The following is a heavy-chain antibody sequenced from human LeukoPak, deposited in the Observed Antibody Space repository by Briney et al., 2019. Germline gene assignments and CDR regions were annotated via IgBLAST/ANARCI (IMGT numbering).Heavy chain of an antibody. V-gene: IGHV4-34*01. CDR2: INHSGST. CDR3: ARWFGELARGSYYYYYYMDV. D-gene: IGHD3-10*01. Sequence: SETLSLTCAVYGGSFSGYYWSWIRQPPGKGLEWIGEINHSGSTNYNPSLKSRVTISVDTSKNQFSLKLSSVTAADTAVYYCARWFGELARGSYYYYYYMDVWGKGTTVTISS. CDR1: GGSFSGYY. J-gene: IGHJ6*03.